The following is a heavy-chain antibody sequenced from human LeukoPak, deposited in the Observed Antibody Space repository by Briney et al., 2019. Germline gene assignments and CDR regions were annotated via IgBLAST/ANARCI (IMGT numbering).Heavy chain of an antibody. J-gene: IGHJ6*02. CDR1: GGSISSYY. CDR2: IYYSGSP. CDR3: ARDRGPYDFWSGYYTGYYYYGMDV. V-gene: IGHV4-59*01. Sequence: SETLSLTCTVSGGSISSYYWSWIRQPPGKGLEWIGYIYYSGSPNYNPSLKSRVTISVDTSKNQFSLKLSSVTAADTAVYYCARDRGPYDFWSGYYTGYYYYGMDVWGQGTTVTVSS. D-gene: IGHD3-3*01.